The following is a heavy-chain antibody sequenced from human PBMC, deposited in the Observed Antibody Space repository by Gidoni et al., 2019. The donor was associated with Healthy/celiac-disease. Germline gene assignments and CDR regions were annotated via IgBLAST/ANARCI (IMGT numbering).Heavy chain of an antibody. D-gene: IGHD5-18*01. Sequence: DVQLVESGGGLLQPGMSLRLSCAASGVTFDDYVMHWVRQAPGKGLEWVAGISWNSGSIGYADSVKGRFTISRDNAKNSLYLQMNSLRAEDTALYYCAKGGYSYGYSDYWGQGTLVTVSS. J-gene: IGHJ4*02. CDR1: GVTFDDYV. CDR3: AKGGYSYGYSDY. V-gene: IGHV3-9*01. CDR2: ISWNSGSI.